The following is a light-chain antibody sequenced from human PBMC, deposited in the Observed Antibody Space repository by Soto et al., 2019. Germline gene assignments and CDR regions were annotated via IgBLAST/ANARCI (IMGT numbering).Light chain of an antibody. V-gene: IGKV1-12*01. CDR3: HQAESFPLT. CDR1: QGIGSW. J-gene: IGKJ4*01. Sequence: DIPMTQSPSSVSAPVGDRVTITCRASQGIGSWLAWFRQKPGKAPEVLIYAASSLKSGVPSRFSGSGSGTDFTLTIRSLQPEDSATYYCHQAESFPLTFGGGTKVEIK. CDR2: AAS.